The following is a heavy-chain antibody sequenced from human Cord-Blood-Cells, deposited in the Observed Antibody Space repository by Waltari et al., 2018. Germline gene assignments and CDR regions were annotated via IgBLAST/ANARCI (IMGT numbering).Heavy chain of an antibody. CDR3: ARLGMGVQSFDY. D-gene: IGHD7-27*01. Sequence: MSWIRQAPGKGLEWVSYISSSSSYTNYADSVKGRFTISRDNAKNSLYLQMNSLRAEDTAVYYCARLGMGVQSFDYWGQGTLVTVSS. V-gene: IGHV3-11*03. CDR2: ISSSSSYT. J-gene: IGHJ4*02.